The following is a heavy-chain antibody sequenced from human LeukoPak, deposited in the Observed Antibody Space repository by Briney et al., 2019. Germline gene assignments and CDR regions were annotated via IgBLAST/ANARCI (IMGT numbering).Heavy chain of an antibody. Sequence: PGGSLRLSCAASGFTFSRYWMHWVRQAPGKGLVWVSRINGDGSTTGYADSVKGGFTISRDNAKNTVYLQMNSLRAEDTAVYYCATGNYYDSRGYYTFGHWGQGTLVSVSS. CDR2: INGDGSTT. J-gene: IGHJ1*01. CDR3: ATGNYYDSRGYYTFGH. CDR1: GFTFSRYW. D-gene: IGHD3-22*01. V-gene: IGHV3-74*01.